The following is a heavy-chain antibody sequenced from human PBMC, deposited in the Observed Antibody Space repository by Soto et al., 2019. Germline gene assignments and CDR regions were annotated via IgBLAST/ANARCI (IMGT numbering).Heavy chain of an antibody. CDR2: FDPEDGET. J-gene: IGHJ4*02. CDR3: ATDASDYYDGNGYLGRH. V-gene: IGHV1-24*01. Sequence: ASVKVSCKVSGCTLTELSMHWVRQAPGKGLEWMGGFDPEDGETIYAQKFQGRVTMTEDTSTDTAYMELSSLRSEDTAVYYCATDASDYYDGNGYLGRHWGQGTLVTVSS. D-gene: IGHD3-22*01. CDR1: GCTLTELS.